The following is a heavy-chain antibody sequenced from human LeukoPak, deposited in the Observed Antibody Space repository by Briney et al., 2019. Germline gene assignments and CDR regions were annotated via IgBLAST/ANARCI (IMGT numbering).Heavy chain of an antibody. D-gene: IGHD2-15*01. CDR1: GFSFSAYG. CDR2: IGGSGATT. Sequence: GGSLRLSCAASGFSFSAYGMNWVRQSPGKGLEWVSAIGGSGATTYYADSVRGRFTISRDNSKNTMYLQMSSLRAEDTAVYYCAKIRLEESATGCWGQGTLVTVSS. V-gene: IGHV3-23*01. J-gene: IGHJ4*02. CDR3: AKIRLEESATGC.